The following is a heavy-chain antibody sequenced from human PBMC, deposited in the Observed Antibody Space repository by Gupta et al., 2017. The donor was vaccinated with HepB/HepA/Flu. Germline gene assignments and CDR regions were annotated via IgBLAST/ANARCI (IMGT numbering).Heavy chain of an antibody. V-gene: IGHV1-8*01. CDR1: GYTFTSYE. Sequence: QVQLVQSGAEVKKPGASVKVSCKASGYTFTSYEINGVRQATGQGLEWMGWMNPNSGNTCYAQKFQGRVTMTRNTAISTVYMELSSLRSEDTAMYYCARGGYSYGWGGRLASVYWGQGTLVTVSS. CDR3: ARGGYSYGWGGRLASVY. CDR2: MNPNSGNT. D-gene: IGHD5-18*01. J-gene: IGHJ4*02.